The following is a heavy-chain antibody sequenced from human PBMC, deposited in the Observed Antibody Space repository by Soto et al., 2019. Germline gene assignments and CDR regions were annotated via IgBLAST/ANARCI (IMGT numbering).Heavy chain of an antibody. CDR3: VRDRPFLIRGAVFDY. CDR1: GFTFTTYG. V-gene: IGHV3-33*01. D-gene: IGHD3-10*01. Sequence: GGSLRLSCVTSGFTFTTYGMHWVRQAPGKGLDWVGVIWYDGTEEFYGDSVKGRFTISRDNSKDTVFLQMNSLRVDDTAIYYCVRDRPFLIRGAVFDYWGQGALVTVSS. J-gene: IGHJ4*02. CDR2: IWYDGTEE.